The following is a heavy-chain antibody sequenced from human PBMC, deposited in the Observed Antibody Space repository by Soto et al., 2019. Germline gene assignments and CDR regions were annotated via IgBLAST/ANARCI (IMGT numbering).Heavy chain of an antibody. CDR3: AKAALDDTGLI. CDR1: GFTFSSYG. V-gene: IGHV3-30*18. Sequence: QVQLVESGGGVVQPGMSLRLSCAASGFTFSSYGMHWVRQAPGKGLEWVAVISYDGSNKYYSDSVKGRFTISRDNSQNTLYLQMNSLRAEDTAVYYCAKAALDDTGLIWGKGTLVTVSS. J-gene: IGHJ4*02. CDR2: ISYDGSNK. D-gene: IGHD5-18*01.